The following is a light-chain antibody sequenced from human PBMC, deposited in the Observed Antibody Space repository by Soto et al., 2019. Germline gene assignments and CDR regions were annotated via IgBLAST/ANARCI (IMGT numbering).Light chain of an antibody. CDR3: PQRYNCPLS. Sequence: EIVLTQSTDTLSLSPGERATLACRASQSVGSYLAWYQQKPGQTPMLLIYDASNRATGIPARVSGSGSGTDFALTISTLEPEDFATYCRPQRYNCPLSFGPGTKVYIK. J-gene: IGKJ3*01. V-gene: IGKV3-11*01. CDR1: QSVGSY. CDR2: DAS.